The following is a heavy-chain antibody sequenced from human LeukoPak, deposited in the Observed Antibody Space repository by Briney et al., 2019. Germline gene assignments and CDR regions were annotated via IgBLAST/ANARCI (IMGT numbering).Heavy chain of an antibody. V-gene: IGHV3-21*01. Sequence: GGSLRLSCAASGFAFSSYSMNWVRQAPGKGLEWVSSISSSSSYIYYADSVKGRFTISRDNAKNSLYLQMNSLRAEDRAVYYCAREIRDAFDIWGQGTMVTVSS. CDR3: AREIRDAFDI. CDR1: GFAFSSYS. CDR2: ISSSSSYI. J-gene: IGHJ3*02.